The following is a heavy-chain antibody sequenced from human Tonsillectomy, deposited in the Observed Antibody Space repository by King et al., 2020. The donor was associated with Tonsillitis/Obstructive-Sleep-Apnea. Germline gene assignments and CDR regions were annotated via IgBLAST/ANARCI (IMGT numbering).Heavy chain of an antibody. J-gene: IGHJ5*02. CDR1: GVSISSGGYY. Sequence: QLQESGPGLVKPSQTLSLTCTVSGVSISSGGYYWSWIRQHPWKGLEWIGYIYYSGSTYYNPPLKSRVTISVDTSKNQFSLKLSSVTAADTAVYYCARGQYDFWRNWFDPWGQGTLVTVSS. CDR3: ARGQYDFWRNWFDP. V-gene: IGHV4-31*03. CDR2: IYYSGST. D-gene: IGHD3-3*01.